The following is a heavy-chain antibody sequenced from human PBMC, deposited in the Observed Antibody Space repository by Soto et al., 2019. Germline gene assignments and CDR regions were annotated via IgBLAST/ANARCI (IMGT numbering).Heavy chain of an antibody. D-gene: IGHD4-17*01. CDR1: GYTFTFYS. CDR2: MSGYNGDT. J-gene: IGHJ4*02. V-gene: IGHV1-18*01. CDR3: ARSPDHPAMTRGTTETDY. Sequence: ASVKVSCKASGYTFTFYSITWVRQAPGQGLEWVGWMSGYNGDTNYARKLQDRVTLTRDKSTTPAYLEIRSLKSDDTAGYYCARSPDHPAMTRGTTETDYWGQGTMGTVSS.